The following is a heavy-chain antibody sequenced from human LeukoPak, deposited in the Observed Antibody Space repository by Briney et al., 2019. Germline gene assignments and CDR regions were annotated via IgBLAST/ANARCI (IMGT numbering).Heavy chain of an antibody. D-gene: IGHD3-22*01. Sequence: SETLSLTCTVSGGSISSGDYYWSWIRQPPGKGLEWIGYIYYSGNTYYNPSLKSRVTISVDTSKNQFSLKLSSVTAADTAVYYCARVHYYDSSGYYPHFDYWGQGTLVTVSS. V-gene: IGHV4-30-4*02. CDR3: ARVHYYDSSGYYPHFDY. J-gene: IGHJ4*02. CDR1: GGSISSGDYY. CDR2: IYYSGNT.